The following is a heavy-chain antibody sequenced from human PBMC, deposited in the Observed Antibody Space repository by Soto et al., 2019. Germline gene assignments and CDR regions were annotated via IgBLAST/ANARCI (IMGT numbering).Heavy chain of an antibody. D-gene: IGHD5-18*01. J-gene: IGHJ5*02. CDR3: ARGRYSYGYGWFDP. CDR2: ISAYNGNT. Sequence: GASVKVSCKASGYTFTSYGISWVRQAPGQGLEWMGWISAYNGNTNYAQKLQGRVTMTTDTSTSTAYMELSSLRSEDTAVYYCARGRYSYGYGWFDPWGQGTLVTVSS. V-gene: IGHV1-18*01. CDR1: GYTFTSYG.